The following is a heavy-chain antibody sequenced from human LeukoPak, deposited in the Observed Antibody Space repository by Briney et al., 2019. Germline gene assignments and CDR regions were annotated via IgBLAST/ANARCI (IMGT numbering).Heavy chain of an antibody. D-gene: IGHD3-22*01. CDR2: ICVTGRAV. J-gene: IGHJ4*02. Sequence: GGTLRLSCAVSGFAFSDYNISWLCEAQGQGQGLVSYICVTGRAVYYADPVKGRLTIFRENAKNSVFLQRNNLRAEDTAVYYCARDRLGDYDHSGYYDKWGQGTLVTVSS. CDR3: ARDRLGDYDHSGYYDK. CDR1: GFAFSDYN. V-gene: IGHV3-11*01.